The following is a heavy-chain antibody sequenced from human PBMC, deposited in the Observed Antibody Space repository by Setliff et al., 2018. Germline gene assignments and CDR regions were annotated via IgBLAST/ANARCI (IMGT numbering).Heavy chain of an antibody. V-gene: IGHV3-73*01. CDR3: TRARDRSGYWDFDY. Sequence: PGGSLRLSCAASGFTFSGSAMHWVRQASGKGLEWVGRIRSKTSGFATAYSASVKGRFTISRDDSMNTAYLQMDSLRTEDTAVCYCTRARDRSGYWDFDYWGQGTLVTVSS. CDR1: GFTFSGSA. J-gene: IGHJ4*02. D-gene: IGHD3-3*01. CDR2: IRSKTSGFAT.